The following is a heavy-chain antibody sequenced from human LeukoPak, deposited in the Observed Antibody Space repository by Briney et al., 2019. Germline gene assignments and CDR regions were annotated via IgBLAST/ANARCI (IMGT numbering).Heavy chain of an antibody. CDR3: AKDTFAAAGMSAFDI. Sequence: GGSLRLSCAASGFTFDDYAMHWVRQAPGKGLEWVSGISWNSGSIGYADSVKGRFTISRDNAKNSLYLQMNSLRAEDTALYYCAKDTFAAAGMSAFDIWGQGTMVTVSS. J-gene: IGHJ3*02. D-gene: IGHD6-13*01. CDR2: ISWNSGSI. V-gene: IGHV3-9*01. CDR1: GFTFDDYA.